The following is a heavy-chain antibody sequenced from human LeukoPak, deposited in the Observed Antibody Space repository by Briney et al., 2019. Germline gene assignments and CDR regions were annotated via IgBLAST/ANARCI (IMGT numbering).Heavy chain of an antibody. V-gene: IGHV1-24*01. D-gene: IGHD3-10*01. Sequence: ASVKVSCKVSGYTLTELSMHWVRQAPGKGLEWVGGFDPEDGETIYVQKFQGRATMTEDTSTHTAYMKLSSLRSEDTAVYYCATAPLGVHFYYWGQGTLVTVSS. J-gene: IGHJ4*02. CDR2: FDPEDGET. CDR1: GYTLTELS. CDR3: ATAPLGVHFYY.